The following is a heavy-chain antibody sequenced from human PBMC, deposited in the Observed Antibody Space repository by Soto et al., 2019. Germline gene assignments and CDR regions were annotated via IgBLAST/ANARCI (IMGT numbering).Heavy chain of an antibody. CDR3: ARASSGWCLVSWFDH. D-gene: IGHD6-19*01. CDR1: GGSFSGYY. CDR2: INHSGST. V-gene: IGHV4-34*01. Sequence: PSDPLSLTGTVHGGSFSGYYWSWIRQPPGKGLEWIGEINHSGSTNYNPSPKSRGTISVDTSTNKFSMKLSAVTAANTTAYYCARASSGWCLVSWFDHWGQGTLVTVSS. J-gene: IGHJ5*02.